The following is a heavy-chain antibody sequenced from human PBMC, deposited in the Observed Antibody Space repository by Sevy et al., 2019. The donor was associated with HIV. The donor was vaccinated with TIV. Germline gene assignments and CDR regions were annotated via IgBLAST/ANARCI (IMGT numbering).Heavy chain of an antibody. CDR1: GFPFNDHA. Sequence: GGSLRLSCAASGFPFNDHAMHWVRQVPGKGLEWVSGISWNSRNIGYADSVKGRFTIYRDNARHFVYLEMNSLRPEEKDFYYCAKDINRGCDGVNCYSYYYYFYGLDVWGQGTTVTVSS. V-gene: IGHV3-9*01. CDR3: AKDINRGCDGVNCYSYYYYFYGLDV. D-gene: IGHD2-21*01. J-gene: IGHJ6*02. CDR2: ISWNSRNI.